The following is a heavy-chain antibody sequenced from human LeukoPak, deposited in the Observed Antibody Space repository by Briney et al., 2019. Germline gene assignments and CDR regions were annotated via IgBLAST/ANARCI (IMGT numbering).Heavy chain of an antibody. V-gene: IGHV3-30*18. D-gene: IGHD3-10*01. CDR3: AKEYLIWFGDFDAFDI. J-gene: IGHJ3*02. Sequence: GRSLRLSCAASGFTFSTYGMHWVRQAPGKGLEWVAVISYDVSNKYHADSVKGRFTISRDNSKNTLYLQMNSLRAEDTAVYYCAKEYLIWFGDFDAFDIWGQGTMVTVSS. CDR1: GFTFSTYG. CDR2: ISYDVSNK.